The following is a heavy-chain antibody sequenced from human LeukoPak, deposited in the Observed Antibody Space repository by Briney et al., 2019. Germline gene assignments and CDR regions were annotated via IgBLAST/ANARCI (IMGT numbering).Heavy chain of an antibody. D-gene: IGHD3-10*01. V-gene: IGHV4-4*07. CDR1: GGSISSYY. CDR3: ARDHRSSWFGELSYWYFDL. CDR2: IYTCGST. J-gene: IGHJ2*01. Sequence: PSETLSLTCTVSGGSISSYYWSWIRQPAGKGLEWIGRIYTCGSTNYNPSLKSRVTMSVDTSKNQFSLKLSSVTDADTAVYYCARDHRSSWFGELSYWYFDLWGRGTLVTVSS.